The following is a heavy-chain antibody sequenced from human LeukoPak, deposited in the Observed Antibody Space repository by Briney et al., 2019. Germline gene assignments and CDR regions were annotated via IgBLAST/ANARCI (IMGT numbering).Heavy chain of an antibody. CDR2: INPSGGST. CDR1: GYTFTSYY. V-gene: IGHV1-46*01. CDR3: AKRGNWGFFDY. D-gene: IGHD7-27*01. Sequence: ASVKVSCKASGYTFTSYYMHWVRQAPGQGLEWMGIINPSGGSTSYAQKFQGRVTMTRDTSTSTVYMELSSLRSEDTAVYYCAKRGNWGFFDYWGQGTLVTVSS. J-gene: IGHJ4*02.